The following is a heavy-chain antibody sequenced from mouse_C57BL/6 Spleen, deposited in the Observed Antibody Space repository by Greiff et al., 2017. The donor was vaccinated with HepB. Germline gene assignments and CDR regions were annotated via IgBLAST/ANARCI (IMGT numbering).Heavy chain of an antibody. J-gene: IGHJ2*01. D-gene: IGHD1-1*01. CDR3: ARDGNYYGSSSFDY. CDR2: ISYDGSN. Sequence: DVQLQESGPGLVKPSQSLSLTCSVTGYSITSGYYWNWIRQFPGNKLEWMGYISYDGSNNYNPSLKNRISITRDPSKNQFFLKLNSVTTEDTATYYCARDGNYYGSSSFDYWGQGTTLTVSS. CDR1: GYSITSGYY. V-gene: IGHV3-6*01.